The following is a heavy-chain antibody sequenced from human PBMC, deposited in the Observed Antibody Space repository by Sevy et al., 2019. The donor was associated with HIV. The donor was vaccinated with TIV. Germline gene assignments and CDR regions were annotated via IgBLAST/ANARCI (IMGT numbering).Heavy chain of an antibody. CDR3: AREISGRIAAAVAHYYYGMDV. CDR2: ISYDGSNK. D-gene: IGHD6-13*01. CDR1: GFTFSSYA. J-gene: IGHJ6*02. Sequence: GGSLRLSCAASGFTFSSYAMHWVRQAPGKGLEWVAVISYDGSNKYYADSVKGRFTISRDNSKNTLYLQMNSLRAEDTAVYYCAREISGRIAAAVAHYYYGMDVWDQGTTVTVSS. V-gene: IGHV3-30-3*01.